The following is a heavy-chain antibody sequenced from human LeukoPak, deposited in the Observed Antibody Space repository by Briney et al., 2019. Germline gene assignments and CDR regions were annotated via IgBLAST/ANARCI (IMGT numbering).Heavy chain of an antibody. CDR1: GYTFTSYG. CDR2: ISAYNGNT. CDR3: ARDLHPDYSSSLSFDY. D-gene: IGHD6-6*01. Sequence: GASVKVSCKASGYTFTSYGISWVRQAPGQGLEWMGWISAYNGNTNYAQKLQGRVTMTTDTSTSTAYMELRSLRSDDTAVYYCARDLHPDYSSSLSFDYWGQGTLVTVSS. V-gene: IGHV1-18*01. J-gene: IGHJ4*02.